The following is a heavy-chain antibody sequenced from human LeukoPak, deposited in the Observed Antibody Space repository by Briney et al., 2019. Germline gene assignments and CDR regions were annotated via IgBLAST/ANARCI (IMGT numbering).Heavy chain of an antibody. CDR1: GFTFSSYE. D-gene: IGHD3-16*01. Sequence: PGGSLRLSCAASGFTFSSYETNWVRQAPGKGLEWVSYISSSGSTIYYADSVKGRFTISRDNAKNSLYLQMNSLRAEDTAVYYCARDNRGGIPFDYWGQGTLVTVSS. CDR3: ARDNRGGIPFDY. CDR2: ISSSGSTI. V-gene: IGHV3-48*03. J-gene: IGHJ4*02.